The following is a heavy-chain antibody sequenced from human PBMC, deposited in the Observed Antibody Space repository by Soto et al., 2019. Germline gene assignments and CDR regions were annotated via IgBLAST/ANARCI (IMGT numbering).Heavy chain of an antibody. V-gene: IGHV1-69*01. Sequence: QVQLVQSGAEVKKPGSSVKVSCKASGGTFSSYAISWVRQAPGQGLEWMGGIIPIFGTANYAQKFQGRVKITADESTSTAYMELSSLRFEDTAVYYCARDRLGGGYSRYGMDVWGPGTTVTVSS. CDR3: ARDRLGGGYSRYGMDV. CDR1: GGTFSSYA. D-gene: IGHD6-13*01. J-gene: IGHJ6*02. CDR2: IIPIFGTA.